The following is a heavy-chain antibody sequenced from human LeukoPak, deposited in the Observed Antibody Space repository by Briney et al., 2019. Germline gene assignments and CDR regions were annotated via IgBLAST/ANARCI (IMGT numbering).Heavy chain of an antibody. J-gene: IGHJ5*02. V-gene: IGHV4-59*01. D-gene: IGHD4-23*01. CDR2: IHYSGST. CDR1: GGSISSYY. CDR3: ARIHYGGNSGWFDP. Sequence: PSETLSLTCTVSGGSISSYYWSWIRQPPGKGLEWIGYIHYSGSTNYNPSLKSRVTISVDTSKNQFSLKLSSVTAADTAVYYCARIHYGGNSGWFDPWGQGTLVTFSS.